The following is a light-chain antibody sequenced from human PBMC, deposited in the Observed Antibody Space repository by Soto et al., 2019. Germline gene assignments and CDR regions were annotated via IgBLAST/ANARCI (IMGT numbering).Light chain of an antibody. V-gene: IGKV3-15*01. CDR1: QSVNSN. CDR2: GAS. J-gene: IGKJ4*01. Sequence: EIAMTQSPATLSVSPGERATLSCRASQSVNSNLAWYRQKPGQAPRLLIYGASTRATDIPARFSGSASGTEFTLTISSLQSEDFAVYYCQQYYNWPFTFGGGTKVEIK. CDR3: QQYYNWPFT.